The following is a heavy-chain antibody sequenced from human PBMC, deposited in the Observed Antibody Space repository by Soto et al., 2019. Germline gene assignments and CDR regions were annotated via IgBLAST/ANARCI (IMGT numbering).Heavy chain of an antibody. Sequence: SETLSPTCTVSGGSISSYYWSWIRQPPGKGLEWIGYIYYSGSTNYNPSLKSRVTISVDTSKNQFSLKLSSVTAADTAVYYCARALILTGYYIHDAFDIWGQGTMVT. CDR2: IYYSGST. CDR1: GGSISSYY. V-gene: IGHV4-59*01. D-gene: IGHD3-9*01. CDR3: ARALILTGYYIHDAFDI. J-gene: IGHJ3*02.